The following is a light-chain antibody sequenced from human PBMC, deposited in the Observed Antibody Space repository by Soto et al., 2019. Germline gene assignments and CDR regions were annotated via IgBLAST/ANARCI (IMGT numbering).Light chain of an antibody. J-gene: IGKJ5*01. V-gene: IGKV4-1*01. CDR3: PQYASSPTT. Sequence: DIVLAPSPDSLAVPLGERSTISCESSQNNENYLAWYQQKAGQPPKLIIDWASTRASGVPDRFSGSGSGTDFTLTISRLEPEDFAVYYCPQYASSPTTFAQGTLLE. CDR1: QNNENY. CDR2: WAS.